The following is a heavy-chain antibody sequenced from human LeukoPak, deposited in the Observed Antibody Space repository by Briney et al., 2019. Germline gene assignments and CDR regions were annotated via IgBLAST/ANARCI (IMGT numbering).Heavy chain of an antibody. CDR1: GFTFSSYW. J-gene: IGHJ4*02. CDR2: IEQDGSEK. D-gene: IGHD5-18*01. CDR3: ARAVDTAMVPFDY. V-gene: IGHV3-7*01. Sequence: GGSLRLSCAASGFTFSSYWMSWVRQAPGKGLEWVANIEQDGSEKYYVDSVKGRFTISRDNAKNSLYLQMNSLRAEDTAVYYCARAVDTAMVPFDYWGQGTLVTVSS.